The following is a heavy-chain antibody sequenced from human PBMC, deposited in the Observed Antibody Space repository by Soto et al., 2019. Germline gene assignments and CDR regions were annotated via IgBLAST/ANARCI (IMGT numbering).Heavy chain of an antibody. CDR3: ARDRSGSGWPLFDS. V-gene: IGHV3-66*01. D-gene: IGHD6-19*01. CDR2: IYSGGST. CDR1: GFTVSSNY. Sequence: GGSLRLSCAASGFTVSSNYMSWVRQAPGKGLEWVSVIYSGGSTYYADSVKGRFTISRDNAKNSLYLQMNSLRDEDTAVYYCARDRSGSGWPLFDSWGQGTLVTVSS. J-gene: IGHJ4*02.